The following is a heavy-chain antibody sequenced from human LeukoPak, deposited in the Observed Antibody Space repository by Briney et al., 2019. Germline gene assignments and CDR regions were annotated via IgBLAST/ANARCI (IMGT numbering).Heavy chain of an antibody. CDR1: GFTFGNFW. V-gene: IGHV3-7*01. CDR2: INQDGSET. D-gene: IGHD5-24*01. Sequence: GGSLRLSCAASGFTFGNFWMSWDRQAPGRGLEWVANINQDGSETYYVDSVKGRFTISRDNAKNSPYLQMNSLRAEDTAVYYCARDVATISNWFDPWGQGTLVTVSS. J-gene: IGHJ5*02. CDR3: ARDVATISNWFDP.